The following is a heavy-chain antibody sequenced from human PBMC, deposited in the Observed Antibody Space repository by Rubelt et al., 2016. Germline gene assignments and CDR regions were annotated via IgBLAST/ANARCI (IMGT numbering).Heavy chain of an antibody. D-gene: IGHD3-9*01. CDR2: IIPIFGTA. Sequence: QVQLVQSGAEVKKPGSSVKVSCKASGGTFSSYAISWVRQAPGQGLEWMGGIIPIFGTANYAQKFQGRVTVTADKSTSTAYMERSSRRSEDTAVYYCASPPYDILTGYDYYYGMDVWGQGTTVTVSS. CDR1: GGTFSSYA. V-gene: IGHV1-69*06. CDR3: ASPPYDILTGYDYYYGMDV. J-gene: IGHJ6*02.